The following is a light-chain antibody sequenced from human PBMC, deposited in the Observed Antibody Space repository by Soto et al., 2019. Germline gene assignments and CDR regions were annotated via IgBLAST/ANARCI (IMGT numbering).Light chain of an antibody. Sequence: DIHMTQSPSSLSASIGDRVTITCQASQDINKYLNWYQQKPGKAPTLLIYDVSSLETGVPSRFSGSGSGTDFTFTISSLQPEDIATYYCQQYDSLPPFTFGPGTRVDIK. CDR1: QDINKY. V-gene: IGKV1-33*01. J-gene: IGKJ3*01. CDR2: DVS. CDR3: QQYDSLPPFT.